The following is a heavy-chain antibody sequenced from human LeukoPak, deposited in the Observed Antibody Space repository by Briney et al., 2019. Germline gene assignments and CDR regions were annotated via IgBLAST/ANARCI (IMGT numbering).Heavy chain of an antibody. CDR2: MNPNSGNT. D-gene: IGHD3-10*01. CDR1: GYTSTSYD. V-gene: IGHV1-8*01. J-gene: IGHJ6*03. Sequence: ASVKVSCKASGYTSTSYDINWVRQATGQGLEWMGWMNPNSGNTGYAQKFQGRVTMTRNTSISTAYMELSSLRSEDTAVYYCARGSRSNYYYYYYMDVWGKGTTVTVSS. CDR3: ARGSRSNYYYYYYMDV.